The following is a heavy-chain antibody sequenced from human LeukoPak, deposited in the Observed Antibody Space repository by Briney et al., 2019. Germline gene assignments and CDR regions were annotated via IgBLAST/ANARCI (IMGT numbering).Heavy chain of an antibody. CDR3: ARDEVVGGTVSGLFDH. CDR1: GGSISSSSYY. Sequence: SETLSLTCTVSGGSISSSSYYWGWIRQPVGKGLEWIGRIYTSGSTNYNPSLKSRATISVDTSKNQFSLKLSSVTAADTAVYYCARDEVVGGTVSGLFDHWGQGTLVTVSS. D-gene: IGHD1-26*01. V-gene: IGHV4-61*02. CDR2: IYTSGST. J-gene: IGHJ4*02.